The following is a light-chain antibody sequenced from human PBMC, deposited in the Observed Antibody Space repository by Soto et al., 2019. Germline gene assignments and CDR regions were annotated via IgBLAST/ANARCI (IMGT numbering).Light chain of an antibody. CDR2: EVS. V-gene: IGLV2-23*02. J-gene: IGLJ1*01. Sequence: SVLTQPASVAGSPGPTVTLPRPGTNSVVGSYNLVSWYQQHPGKAPKLMIYEVSKRPSGVSNRFSGSKSGNTASLTISGLQAEDEADYYCCSYAGSSTYVFGTGTKVTVL. CDR3: CSYAGSSTYV. CDR1: NSVVGSYNL.